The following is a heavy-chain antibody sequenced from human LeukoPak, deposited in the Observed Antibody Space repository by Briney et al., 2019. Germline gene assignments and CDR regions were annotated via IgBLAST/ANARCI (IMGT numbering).Heavy chain of an antibody. D-gene: IGHD4-11*01. CDR2: IYYSGST. CDR1: GGSISSYY. Sequence: SETLSLTCTVSGGSISSYYWSWIRQPPGKGLEWIGYIYYSGSTNYNPSLKSRVTISVDTSKNQFSLKLSSVTAADTAVYYCASGYSDYADYYNYYMDVWGKGTTVTVSS. J-gene: IGHJ6*03. CDR3: ASGYSDYADYYNYYMDV. V-gene: IGHV4-59*01.